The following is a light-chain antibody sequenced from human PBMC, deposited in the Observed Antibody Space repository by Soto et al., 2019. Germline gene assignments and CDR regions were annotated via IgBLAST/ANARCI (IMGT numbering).Light chain of an antibody. CDR2: EVT. Sequence: QPVLTQPASVSGSPGQSITLSCTGANSDVANYDYVSWYRQYPGLAPQVIISEVTNRPSVISDRFSGSKSANTAYLTISGLQAEDEADYYCCSHTISGAPVFGGGTKVTVL. CDR1: NSDVANYDY. CDR3: CSHTISGAPV. V-gene: IGLV2-14*01. J-gene: IGLJ2*01.